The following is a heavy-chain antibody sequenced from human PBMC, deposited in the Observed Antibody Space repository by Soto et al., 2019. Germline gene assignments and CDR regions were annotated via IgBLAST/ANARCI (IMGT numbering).Heavy chain of an antibody. Sequence: ASVKVSCKASGYTFTGYYMHWVRQAPGQGLEWMGWINPNSGGTNYAQKFQGWVTMTRDTSISTAYMELSRLRSDDTAVYYCARAPLNIVVVQAARWVGAFDIWGQGTMVTVSS. CDR3: ARAPLNIVVVQAARWVGAFDI. CDR2: INPNSGGT. V-gene: IGHV1-2*04. J-gene: IGHJ3*02. CDR1: GYTFTGYY. D-gene: IGHD2-2*01.